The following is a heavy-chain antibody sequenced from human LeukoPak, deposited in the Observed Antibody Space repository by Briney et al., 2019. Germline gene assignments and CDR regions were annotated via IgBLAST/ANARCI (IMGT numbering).Heavy chain of an antibody. CDR3: ARDHQRCRFDP. J-gene: IGHJ5*02. CDR2: INNDGSST. D-gene: IGHD2-8*01. Sequence: GGSLRLSCAASGFTFNNYWMHWVRQAPGKGLVWLSRINNDGSSTTYADSVKGRLTISRDNAKNTLYLQMNSPRAEDTAVYYCARDHQRCRFDPWGQGTLVTVSS. V-gene: IGHV3-74*01. CDR1: GFTFNNYW.